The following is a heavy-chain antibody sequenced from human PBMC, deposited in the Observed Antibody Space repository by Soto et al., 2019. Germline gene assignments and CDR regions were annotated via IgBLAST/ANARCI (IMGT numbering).Heavy chain of an antibody. CDR3: ARLEGLATTSYYFDY. J-gene: IGHJ4*02. Sequence: QLQLQESGPGLVKPSETLSLTCTVSGGSVSSSNYYWGWIRQSPGKALEWIGSIYYSGSTYYNPSPESGVTISVDNAKNQSSLKVISVPAADAAVYYCARLEGLATTSYYFDYWGQGTLVTVSS. CDR2: IYYSGST. D-gene: IGHD3-9*01. V-gene: IGHV4-39*01. CDR1: GGSVSSSNYY.